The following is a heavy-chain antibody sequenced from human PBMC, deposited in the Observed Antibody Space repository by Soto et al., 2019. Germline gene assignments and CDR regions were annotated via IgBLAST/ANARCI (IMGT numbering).Heavy chain of an antibody. Sequence: PSETLSLTCAVSGGSISSGGYSWSWIRQPPGKGLEWIGYIYYSGSTNYNPSLKSRVTISVDTSKNQFSLKLSSVTAADTAVYYCARESQDYGGNWGWFDPWGQGTLVTVAS. CDR3: ARESQDYGGNWGWFDP. CDR2: IYYSGST. V-gene: IGHV4-61*08. CDR1: GGSISSGGYS. J-gene: IGHJ5*02. D-gene: IGHD4-17*01.